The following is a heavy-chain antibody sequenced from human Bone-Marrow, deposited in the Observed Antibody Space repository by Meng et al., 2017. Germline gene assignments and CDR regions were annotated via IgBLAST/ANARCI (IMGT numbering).Heavy chain of an antibody. D-gene: IGHD3-16*01. CDR2: ISSSGSTT. CDR1: VFTSSDYY. CDR3: ARGLVFGLYYHYGMDV. V-gene: IGHV3-11*04. Sequence: GSLKISCAASVFTSSDYYMPWIRHAPGKGLEWLSDISSSGSTTYYADSVKGRFTITRDNDKNSLYLQLSSLRAEDTAVYYCARGLVFGLYYHYGMDVWGQGTMVTVSS. J-gene: IGHJ6*02.